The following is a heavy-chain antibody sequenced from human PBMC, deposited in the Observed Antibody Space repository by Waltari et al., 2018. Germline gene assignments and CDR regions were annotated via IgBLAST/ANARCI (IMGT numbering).Heavy chain of an antibody. CDR3: ARVYYDFWERGVNAFDI. Sequence: QVQLQESGPGLVKPSQTLSLTCTVSGGSISSGGYYWSWIRQHPGKGLEWIGYIYYSGSTYYNPSLKSRVTISVDTSKNQFSLKLSSVTAADTAVYYCARVYYDFWERGVNAFDIWGQGTMVIVSS. CDR1: GGSISSGGYY. CDR2: IYYSGST. J-gene: IGHJ3*02. V-gene: IGHV4-31*03. D-gene: IGHD3-3*01.